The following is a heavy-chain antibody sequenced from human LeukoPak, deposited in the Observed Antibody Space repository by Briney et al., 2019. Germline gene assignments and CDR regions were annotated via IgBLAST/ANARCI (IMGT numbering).Heavy chain of an antibody. J-gene: IGHJ4*02. V-gene: IGHV3-30-3*01. D-gene: IGHD6-13*01. CDR3: AKSYPSSWYALDY. CDR2: ISYDGSNK. Sequence: PGRSLRLSCAASGFTFSSYAMHWVRQAPGKGLEWVAVISYDGSNKYYADSVKGRFTISRDNSKNTLYLQMNSLRAEDTAVYYCAKSYPSSWYALDYWGQGTLVTVSS. CDR1: GFTFSSYA.